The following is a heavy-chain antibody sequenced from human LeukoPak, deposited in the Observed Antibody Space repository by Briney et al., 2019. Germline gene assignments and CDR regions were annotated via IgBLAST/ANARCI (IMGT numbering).Heavy chain of an antibody. J-gene: IGHJ6*02. CDR2: ISSKDNRYAT. Sequence: PGGAVPLSCVASGFTFSGSAMHWVRQASGKGVDGVGRISSKDNRYATVYGASVNGRFTISRDDSKNTAYLQMNSLKTEDTAVYYGTRQSFEVDTAMVYYYYYYGMDVWGQGTTVTVSS. CDR3: TRQSFEVDTAMVYYYYYYGMDV. CDR1: GFTFSGSA. D-gene: IGHD5-18*01. V-gene: IGHV3-73*01.